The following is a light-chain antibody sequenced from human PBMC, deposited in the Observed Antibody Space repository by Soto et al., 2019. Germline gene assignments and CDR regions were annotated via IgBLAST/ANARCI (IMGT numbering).Light chain of an antibody. V-gene: IGLV1-47*01. CDR2: RTD. CDR3: ATWDDSLSGVV. J-gene: IGLJ7*01. CDR1: SSNIEANF. Sequence: QSVLTQTPSASGTPGQRVTISCSGSSSNIEANFVYWYQQLPGAAPKLLIYRTDQRPAGVPDRFSGSKSGTSASLAISGLRPEDEADYFCATWDDSLSGVVFGGGTKLTVL.